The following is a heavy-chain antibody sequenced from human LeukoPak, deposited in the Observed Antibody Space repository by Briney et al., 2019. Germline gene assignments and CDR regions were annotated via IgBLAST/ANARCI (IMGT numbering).Heavy chain of an antibody. CDR3: AKDSDYYDILTGFGYYYGMDV. CDR1: GLTFSSYG. D-gene: IGHD3-9*01. V-gene: IGHV3-30*18. CDR2: ISYDGSNK. J-gene: IGHJ6*02. Sequence: GGSLRLSCAASGLTFSSYGMHWVRQAPGKGLEWVAVISYDGSNKYYADSVKGRFTISRENSKNTLYLQMNSLIAEDTAVYYCAKDSDYYDILTGFGYYYGMDVWGQGTTVTVSS.